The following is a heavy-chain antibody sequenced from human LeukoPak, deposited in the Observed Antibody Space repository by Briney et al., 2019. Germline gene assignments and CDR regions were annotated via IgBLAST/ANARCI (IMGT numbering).Heavy chain of an antibody. Sequence: ASVNVSCKASGYTFTGYYMHWVRQAPGQGLEWMGWINPNSGGTNYAQKFQGRVTMTRDTSISTAYMELSRLRSDDTAVYYCASEDYYDSSGYRPRRAFDIWGQGTMVTVSS. CDR2: INPNSGGT. D-gene: IGHD3-22*01. V-gene: IGHV1-2*02. CDR3: ASEDYYDSSGYRPRRAFDI. CDR1: GYTFTGYY. J-gene: IGHJ3*02.